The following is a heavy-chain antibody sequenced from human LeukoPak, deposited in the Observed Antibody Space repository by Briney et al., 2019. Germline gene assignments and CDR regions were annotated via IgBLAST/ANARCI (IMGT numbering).Heavy chain of an antibody. V-gene: IGHV3-23*01. CDR2: ISGSGGST. Sequence: GGSLRLSCAASGFTFSSYAMSWVRQAPGKGLEWVSAISGSGGSTYYADSVKGRFTISRDNSKNTLYLQMNSLRAEDTAVYYCAKDGYCSSTSCGKTDAFDIWGQGTMVTVSS. J-gene: IGHJ3*02. CDR3: AKDGYCSSTSCGKTDAFDI. D-gene: IGHD2-2*03. CDR1: GFTFSSYA.